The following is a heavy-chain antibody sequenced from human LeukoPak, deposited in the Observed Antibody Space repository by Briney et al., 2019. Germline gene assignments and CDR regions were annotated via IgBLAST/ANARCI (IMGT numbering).Heavy chain of an antibody. V-gene: IGHV4-59*01. CDR1: GGSIGSYH. J-gene: IGHJ6*02. CDR2: IHYNGNT. CDR3: ARGHPPNLDV. Sequence: SETLSLTCTVSGGSIGSYHWSWIRQSPGKGLDWIGYIHYNGNTNYNPSLKSRVTISLDTSNNQFSLRLSSVTAADTAVYYCARGHPPNLDVWGQGTTVTVSS.